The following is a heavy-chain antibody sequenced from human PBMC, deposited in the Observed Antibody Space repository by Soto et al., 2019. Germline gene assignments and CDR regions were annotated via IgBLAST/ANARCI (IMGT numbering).Heavy chain of an antibody. CDR1: GFTFSSYA. CDR2: ISGSGGST. D-gene: IGHD3-22*01. J-gene: IGHJ4*02. V-gene: IGHV3-23*01. Sequence: GGSLRLSCAASGFTFSSYAMSWVRQAPGKGLEWVSAISGSGGSTYYADSVKGRFTISRDNSKNTLYLQMNSLRAEDTAVYYCAKDQMIVVVITLFDYWGQGTLVTVSS. CDR3: AKDQMIVVVITLFDY.